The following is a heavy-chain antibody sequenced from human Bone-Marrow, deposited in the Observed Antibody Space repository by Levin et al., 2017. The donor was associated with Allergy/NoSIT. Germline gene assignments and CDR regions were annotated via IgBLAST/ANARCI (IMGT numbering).Heavy chain of an antibody. CDR2: IYPGDSDT. V-gene: IGHV5-51*01. CDR1: GDTLTNYW. D-gene: IGHD3-10*01. Sequence: KGGESLKISCKGSGDTLTNYWVGWVRQMPGKGLEWIGIIYPGDSDTRYNPSFQGQVTISADKSITTAYLQWNSLKASDSAMYYCTRLDVGGDTDGMDVWGQGTTVTVSS. CDR3: TRLDVGGDTDGMDV. J-gene: IGHJ6*02.